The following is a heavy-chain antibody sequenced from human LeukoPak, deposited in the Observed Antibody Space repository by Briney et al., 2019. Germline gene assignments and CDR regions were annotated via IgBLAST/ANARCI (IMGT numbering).Heavy chain of an antibody. CDR3: AIPYDSSGYYDFGY. J-gene: IGHJ4*02. D-gene: IGHD3-22*01. CDR1: GYTFTGYY. V-gene: IGHV1-2*06. Sequence: ASVKVSCKASGYTFTGYYMHWVRQAPGQGLEWMGRINPNSGGTNYAQKLQGRVTMPRATSISTAYMELSRLRSDDTAVYYCAIPYDSSGYYDFGYWGQGTLVTVSS. CDR2: INPNSGGT.